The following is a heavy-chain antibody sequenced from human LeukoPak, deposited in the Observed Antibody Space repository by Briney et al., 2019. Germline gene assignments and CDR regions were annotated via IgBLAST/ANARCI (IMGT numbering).Heavy chain of an antibody. CDR3: ARVRIAARYFDY. V-gene: IGHV1-2*02. Sequence: ASVKVSRKASGYTFTGYYMHWVRQAPGQGLEWMGWINPNSGGTNYAQKFQGRVTMTRDTSISTAYMELSRLRSDDTAVYYCARVRIAARYFDYWGQGTLVTVSS. J-gene: IGHJ4*02. CDR2: INPNSGGT. D-gene: IGHD6-6*01. CDR1: GYTFTGYY.